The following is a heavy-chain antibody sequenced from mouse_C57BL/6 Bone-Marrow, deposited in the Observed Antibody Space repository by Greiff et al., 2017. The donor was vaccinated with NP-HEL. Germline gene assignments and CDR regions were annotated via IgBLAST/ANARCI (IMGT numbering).Heavy chain of an antibody. Sequence: QVQLQQPGAELVRPGASVKLSCKASGYTFTSYCISWVKQRTGQGLEWIGDIYPGSGSTNYNEKFKGKATLTVDKSSSTAYMQLSSLTSEDAAVYYCARWDGYDRAYWGQGTLVTVSA. CDR3: ARWDGYDRAY. V-gene: IGHV1-55*01. CDR2: IYPGSGST. J-gene: IGHJ3*01. CDR1: GYTFTSYC. D-gene: IGHD2-2*01.